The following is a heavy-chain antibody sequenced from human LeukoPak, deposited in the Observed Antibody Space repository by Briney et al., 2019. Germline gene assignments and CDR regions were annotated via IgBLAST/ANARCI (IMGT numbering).Heavy chain of an antibody. CDR2: IYPGDSDT. CDR3: ARDPVEMAMAFDI. V-gene: IGHV5-51*01. Sequence: GESLKISCKGSGYSFNDYWIGWVRQMPGKGLEWMWIIYPGDSDTRYSPSFQGQVTISADKSISTAYLQWSSLKASDTAMYYCARDPVEMAMAFDIWGQGTMVTVSS. J-gene: IGHJ3*02. D-gene: IGHD5-24*01. CDR1: GYSFNDYW.